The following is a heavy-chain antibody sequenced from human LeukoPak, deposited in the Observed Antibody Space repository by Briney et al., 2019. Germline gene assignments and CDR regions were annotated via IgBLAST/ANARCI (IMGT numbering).Heavy chain of an antibody. CDR1: GFTFTNAW. J-gene: IGHJ4*02. CDR3: TTDLGTYYHGSQRLIPIDY. D-gene: IGHD3-10*01. CDR2: IKSITDGETT. Sequence: GGSLRLSCVDSGFTFTNAWMSWVRQAPGKGLEWIGRIKSITDGETTNYAEPVRGRFTISRDDSKSAVYLQMNSLKIEDTAVYYCTTDLGTYYHGSQRLIPIDYWGQGTLVTVSP. V-gene: IGHV3-15*01.